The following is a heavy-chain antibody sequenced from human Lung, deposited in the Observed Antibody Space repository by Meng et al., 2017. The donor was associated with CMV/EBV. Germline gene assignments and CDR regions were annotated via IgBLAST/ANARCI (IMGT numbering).Heavy chain of an antibody. CDR1: GFTFAGDA. J-gene: IGHJ4*02. CDR3: SNQPYILTGQPYFPS. D-gene: IGHD3-9*01. CDR2: ITSSGGST. Sequence: GESLKISCAASGFTFAGDAMSWVRQAPGKGLEWVSTITSSGGSTSYADSVKGRFTISRDNFNYTLYLQMNGLRAEDTAVDYCSNQPYILTGQPYFPSWGQGALVTVSS. V-gene: IGHV3-23*01.